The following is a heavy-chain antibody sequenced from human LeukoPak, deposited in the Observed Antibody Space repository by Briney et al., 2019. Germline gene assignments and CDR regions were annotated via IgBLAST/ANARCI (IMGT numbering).Heavy chain of an antibody. Sequence: ASVKVSCKASGYTFTSYAISWVRQAPGQGLEWMGWISCYNGDTRYAQKFQGRVTMTKDTSTSTVHMELRSLRSDDTAVYYCARDPSNTSGYYVYHDYWGQGALVTVSS. J-gene: IGHJ4*02. CDR3: ARDPSNTSGYYVYHDY. D-gene: IGHD6-19*01. CDR2: ISCYNGDT. CDR1: GYTFTSYA. V-gene: IGHV1-18*01.